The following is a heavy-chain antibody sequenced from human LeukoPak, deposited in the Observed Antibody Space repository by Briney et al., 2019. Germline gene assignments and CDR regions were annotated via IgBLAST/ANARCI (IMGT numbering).Heavy chain of an antibody. J-gene: IGHJ4*02. CDR1: GFXFSTYA. CDR3: ARDVPYYYDSSGYYSPFDC. Sequence: GGSLRLSCAASGFXFSTYAITWVRQAPGKGLEWVPDISGTGGRTYYADSVKGRFTISRDNSKNTVDLLMNSLRAEDTAIYYCARDVPYYYDSSGYYSPFDCWGQGTLVTVSS. V-gene: IGHV3-23*01. CDR2: ISGTGGRT. D-gene: IGHD3-22*01.